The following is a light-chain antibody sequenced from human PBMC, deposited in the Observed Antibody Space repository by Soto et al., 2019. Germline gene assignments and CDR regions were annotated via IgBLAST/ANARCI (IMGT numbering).Light chain of an antibody. CDR3: QQYNTYRP. CDR2: KAS. V-gene: IGKV1-5*03. Sequence: DIPMTQSPSTLSASVGDRVTITCRASQSISSWLAWYQQKPGKAPKLLIYKASSLESGVPSRFSGSGSGTEFTLTISSLQPDDFATYYCQQYNTYRPFGQGTKVEIK. J-gene: IGKJ1*01. CDR1: QSISSW.